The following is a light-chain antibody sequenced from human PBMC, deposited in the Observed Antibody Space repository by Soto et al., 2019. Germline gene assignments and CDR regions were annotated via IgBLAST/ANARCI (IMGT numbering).Light chain of an antibody. Sequence: DIQMTQSPSSLSASVGDRVTITCRASQGIGNNLAWYQQKPGKVPKVLIYTASTLHSGVPSRFSGSGSGTDFTLTINSLQPEDVATYFCQQLTNFRFTFGQGTKLDIK. CDR2: TAS. CDR1: QGIGNN. CDR3: QQLTNFRFT. V-gene: IGKV1-27*01. J-gene: IGKJ2*01.